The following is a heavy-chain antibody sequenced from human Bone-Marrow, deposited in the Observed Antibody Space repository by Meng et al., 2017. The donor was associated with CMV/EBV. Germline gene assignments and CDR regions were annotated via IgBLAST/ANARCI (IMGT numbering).Heavy chain of an antibody. D-gene: IGHD6-19*01. V-gene: IGHV3-21*01. CDR1: GFTFSSYS. J-gene: IGHJ5*02. CDR2: ISSGSDYI. CDR3: ARVRDHSSGWGNWFDP. Sequence: GESLKISCAGSGFTFSSYSFNWVRQAPGKGLEWVSSISSGSDYIYYADSVKGRFTISRDNAKNSLYLEMNSLRAEDTAVYYCARVRDHSSGWGNWFDPWGQGTPVTVSS.